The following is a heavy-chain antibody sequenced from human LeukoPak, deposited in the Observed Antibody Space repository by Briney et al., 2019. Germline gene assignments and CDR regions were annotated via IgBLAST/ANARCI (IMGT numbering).Heavy chain of an antibody. D-gene: IGHD2-2*01. CDR1: GYTFSRYY. Sequence: ASVKVSCKASGYTFSRYYIHWVRQAPGQGLEWMAMINPSGGSTTYLQKFQGRVTITRDTSTMTVYMELSSLRSEDTAVYYCARGYQLLLYDPWGQGTLVTVTS. J-gene: IGHJ5*02. V-gene: IGHV1-46*01. CDR2: INPSGGST. CDR3: ARGYQLLLYDP.